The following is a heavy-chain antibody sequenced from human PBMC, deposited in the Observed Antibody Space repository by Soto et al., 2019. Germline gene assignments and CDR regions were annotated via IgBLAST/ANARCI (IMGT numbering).Heavy chain of an antibody. V-gene: IGHV3-23*01. Sequence: GGSLRLSCAASGFTFSSYAMSWVRQAPGKGLEWVSGISDSGGRTYYADSVKGRFTISRDNSKSTLYLQMNSLRAVDTAVYYCAKDRQPLMWDYFDSWGQGTLVTVSS. J-gene: IGHJ4*02. CDR1: GFTFSSYA. CDR3: AKDRQPLMWDYFDS. D-gene: IGHD1-26*01. CDR2: ISDSGGRT.